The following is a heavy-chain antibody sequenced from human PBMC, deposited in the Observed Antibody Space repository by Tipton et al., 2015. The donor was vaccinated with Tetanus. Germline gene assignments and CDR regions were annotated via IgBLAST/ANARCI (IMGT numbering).Heavy chain of an antibody. CDR3: AKAKTWINLWIGDC. CDR2: IAGRVGST. Sequence: SLRLSCAASGFTFSSYPMAWVRQDPGKGLEWVSGIAGRVGSTYYADTVRGRFTVSRNNSQNILFLQMKSLRAEDTAVYYCAKAKTWINLWIGDCWGQGVLVIVSP. D-gene: IGHD3-10*01. V-gene: IGHV3-23*01. J-gene: IGHJ4*02. CDR1: GFTFSSYP.